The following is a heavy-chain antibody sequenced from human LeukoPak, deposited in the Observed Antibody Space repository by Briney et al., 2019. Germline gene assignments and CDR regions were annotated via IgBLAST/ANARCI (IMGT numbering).Heavy chain of an antibody. CDR2: INDSGST. D-gene: IGHD3-22*01. CDR3: ARVYYYDSSGYYYPRNYYYYMDV. Sequence: PSETLSLTCAVYGGSFSGYYWSWIRQPPGKGLEWIGEINDSGSTNYNPSLKSRVTISVDTSKNQFSLKLSSVTAADTAVYYCARVYYYDSSGYYYPRNYYYYMDVWGKGTTVTVSS. V-gene: IGHV4-34*01. J-gene: IGHJ6*03. CDR1: GGSFSGYY.